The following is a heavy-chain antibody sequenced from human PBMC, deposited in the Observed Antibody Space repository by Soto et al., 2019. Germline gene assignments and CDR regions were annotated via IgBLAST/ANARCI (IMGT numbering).Heavy chain of an antibody. CDR2: IYYSGST. Sequence: SETLSLTCTVSGGSINSYRWSWIRQPPGKGLEWIGYIYYSGSTNYNPSLKSRVTISVDTSKNHFSLKLSSVTAADTAVYSCARWELRIRNAFDLWGQGTMVTVSS. CDR1: GGSINSYR. CDR3: ARWELRIRNAFDL. D-gene: IGHD1-7*01. J-gene: IGHJ3*01. V-gene: IGHV4-59*12.